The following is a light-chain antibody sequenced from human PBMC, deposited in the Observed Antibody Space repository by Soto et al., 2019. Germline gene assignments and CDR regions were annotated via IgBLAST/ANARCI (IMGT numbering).Light chain of an antibody. Sequence: QSVLTQPPSASGTPGQRVTISCSGSSSNIGSNFVYWYQQIPGTAPKLLIYRNNQRPSGVPDRFSGSKSGTSASLAISGLRSEDEADYYCAAWDDSLSGVVFGGGTTLTVL. CDR1: SSNIGSNF. CDR3: AAWDDSLSGVV. V-gene: IGLV1-47*01. CDR2: RNN. J-gene: IGLJ2*01.